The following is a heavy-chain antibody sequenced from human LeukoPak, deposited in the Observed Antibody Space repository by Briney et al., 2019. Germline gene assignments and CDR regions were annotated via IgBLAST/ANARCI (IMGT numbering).Heavy chain of an antibody. CDR2: IYYSGST. CDR3: ARDTISATPPYYYYGMDV. CDR1: GGSISSYY. J-gene: IGHJ6*02. D-gene: IGHD3-3*01. Sequence: PSETLSLTCTVSGGSISSYYWSWIRQPRGKGLEWIGYIYYSGSTNYNPSLKSRVTISVDTSKNQFSLKLSSVTAADTAVYYCARDTISATPPYYYYGMDVWGQGTTVTVSS. V-gene: IGHV4-59*01.